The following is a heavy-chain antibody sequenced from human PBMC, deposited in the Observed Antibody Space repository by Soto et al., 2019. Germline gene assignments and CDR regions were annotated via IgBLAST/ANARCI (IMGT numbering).Heavy chain of an antibody. V-gene: IGHV4-31*03. J-gene: IGHJ5*02. Sequence: PSETLSLTCSVSGGPISSGGYFWSWIPQHPGMGLEWIGNISNSGGTYYNPSIKSRLTISVDTSKNQFSLQLRSVTAADTALYHCARYLNTAGWFDPWGQGTLVTVSS. CDR3: ARYLNTAGWFDP. CDR1: GGPISSGGYF. CDR2: ISNSGGT. D-gene: IGHD2-2*01.